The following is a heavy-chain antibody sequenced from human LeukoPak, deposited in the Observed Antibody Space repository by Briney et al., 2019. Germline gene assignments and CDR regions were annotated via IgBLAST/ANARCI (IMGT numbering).Heavy chain of an antibody. CDR1: GYTFTSYG. D-gene: IGHD3-10*01. Sequence: ASVTVSSKASGYTFTSYGISWVRQAPGQGLEWMGWISAYNGNTNYAQKLQGRVTMTTDTSTSTAYMELRSLRSDDTAVYYCASSITMVRGVIIMYYYGMDVWGQGTTVTVSS. CDR3: ASSITMVRGVIIMYYYGMDV. V-gene: IGHV1-18*01. CDR2: ISAYNGNT. J-gene: IGHJ6*02.